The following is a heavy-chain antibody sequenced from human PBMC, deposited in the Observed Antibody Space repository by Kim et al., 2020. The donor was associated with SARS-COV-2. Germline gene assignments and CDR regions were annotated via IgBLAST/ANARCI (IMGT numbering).Heavy chain of an antibody. D-gene: IGHD6-13*01. CDR1: GYTLTESS. CDR2: FDPEDGET. V-gene: IGHV1-24*01. Sequence: ASVKVSCKVSGYTLTESSMHGVRQAPGKGLEWMGGFDPEDGETIYAQKFQGGVTMTEDTSTDTAYMEVRSLRSEDTAVYYCATGLPPVIAAAGTDDWGQGTLVTVSS. CDR3: ATGLPPVIAAAGTDD. J-gene: IGHJ4*02.